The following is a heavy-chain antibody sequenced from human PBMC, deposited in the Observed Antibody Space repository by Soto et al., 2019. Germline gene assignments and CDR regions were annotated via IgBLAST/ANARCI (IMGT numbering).Heavy chain of an antibody. CDR3: AKSRSAVAAYWYFDI. CDR2: ISGSAAGT. CDR1: GFTFSNYA. J-gene: IGHJ2*01. D-gene: IGHD6-19*01. Sequence: EEQLLESGGGLVQPGGSLRLSCTASGFTFSNYALNWVRQVPGKGLEWVSGISGSAAGTYYTDSVQGRFTISRDNSKNTLYLQMNSLRAEDTALYYCAKSRSAVAAYWYFDIWGRGTLVTGSS. V-gene: IGHV3-23*01.